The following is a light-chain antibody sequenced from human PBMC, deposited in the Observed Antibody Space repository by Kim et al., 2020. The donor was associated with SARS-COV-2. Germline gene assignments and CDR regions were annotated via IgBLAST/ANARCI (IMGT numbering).Light chain of an antibody. CDR3: QVWDSSSDHRV. J-gene: IGLJ3*02. CDR2: YDS. Sequence: SSELTQDPAVSVALGQTVRITCQGDSLRSYYATWYQQKPGQAPVLVIYYDSDRPSGIPERFSGSNSGNTATLTISRVEAGDEADYYCQVWDSSSDHRVFGGGTQLTVL. V-gene: IGLV3-21*04. CDR1: SLRSYY.